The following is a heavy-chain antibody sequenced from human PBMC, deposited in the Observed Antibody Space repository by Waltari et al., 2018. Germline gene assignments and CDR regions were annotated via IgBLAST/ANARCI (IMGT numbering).Heavy chain of an antibody. J-gene: IGHJ4*02. V-gene: IGHV3-30*04. Sequence: QVQVVESGGGVVQPGRSLRLSCAASGFKFSDYAMHWIRQAPGKGLDGGAVISYDGSNEYYADSVKGRFTISRDNSKNTLYLQMNSLRTEDTAVYYCARLDYWGQGTLVTVSS. CDR3: ARLDY. CDR2: ISYDGSNE. CDR1: GFKFSDYA.